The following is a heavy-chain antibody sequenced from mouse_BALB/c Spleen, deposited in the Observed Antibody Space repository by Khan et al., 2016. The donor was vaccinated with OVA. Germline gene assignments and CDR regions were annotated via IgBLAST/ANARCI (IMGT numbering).Heavy chain of an antibody. V-gene: IGHV1-69*02. J-gene: IGHJ3*01. D-gene: IGHD1-1*02. Sequence: VQLQQSGTELVRPGASVKLSCKASGYTFTNYWINWVKQRPGKGLEWIGNIYPSDSYTNYHQKFNDKATLTVEKSSRNAYMQLSSTTAEGSAFYYCTRDVVVGASFAYWGQGTLVTVSA. CDR3: TRDVVVGASFAY. CDR2: IYPSDSYT. CDR1: GYTFTNYW.